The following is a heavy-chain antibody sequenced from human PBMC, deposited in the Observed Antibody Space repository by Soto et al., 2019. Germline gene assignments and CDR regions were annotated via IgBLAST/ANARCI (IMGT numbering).Heavy chain of an antibody. CDR3: AKLPLSSGQHDAFDI. J-gene: IGHJ3*02. V-gene: IGHV3-23*01. Sequence: GGSLRLSCAASGFTFSSYAMSWVRQAPEKGLEWVSAISGSGGSTYYADSVKGRFTISRDNSKNTLYPQMNSLRAEDTAVYYCAKLPLSSGQHDAFDIWGQGTMVTVSS. CDR2: ISGSGGST. CDR1: GFTFSSYA. D-gene: IGHD3-22*01.